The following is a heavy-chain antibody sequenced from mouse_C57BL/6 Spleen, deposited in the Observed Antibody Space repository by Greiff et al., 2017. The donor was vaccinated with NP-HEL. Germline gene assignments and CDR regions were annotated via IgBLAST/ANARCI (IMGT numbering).Heavy chain of an antibody. D-gene: IGHD2-4*01. CDR3: ARGDYEYYFDY. Sequence: DVHLVESGGGLVKPGGSLKLSCAASGFTFSDYGMHWVRQAPEKGLEWVAYISSGSSTIYYADTVKGRFTISRDNAKNTLFLQMTSLRSEDTAMYYCARGDYEYYFDYWGQGTTLTVSS. CDR2: ISSGSSTI. CDR1: GFTFSDYG. J-gene: IGHJ2*01. V-gene: IGHV5-17*01.